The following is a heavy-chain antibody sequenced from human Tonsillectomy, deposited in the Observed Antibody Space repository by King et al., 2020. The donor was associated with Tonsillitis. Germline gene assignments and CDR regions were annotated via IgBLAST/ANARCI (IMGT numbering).Heavy chain of an antibody. D-gene: IGHD2-15*01. J-gene: IGHJ5*02. CDR3: AREINGGKYCSGGSCYDHNWFDP. Sequence: VQLVESGGGLVQPGGSLRLSCAASGFILWPYWLSWVRQAPGKGLEGVANIKQDGSEIYCVESVRGGFTISRDNAKNSLYLQMNSLSAEDKAVYYWAREINGGKYCSGGSCYDHNWFDPWGQGTLVTVSS. CDR2: IKQDGSEI. CDR1: GFILWPYW. V-gene: IGHV3-7*01.